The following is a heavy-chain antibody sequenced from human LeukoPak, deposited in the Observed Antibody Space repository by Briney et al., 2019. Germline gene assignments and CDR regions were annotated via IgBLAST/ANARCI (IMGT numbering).Heavy chain of an antibody. CDR3: ANDPSEHLGGGY. D-gene: IGHD4-23*01. V-gene: IGHV1-18*01. CDR2: ISTYNGNT. CDR1: GYTFTNYS. Sequence: ASVKVSSKTSGYTFTNYSLSWVRQAPGPGLEWIGWISTYNGNTKSPQKLQGRIIMSTDPSTSTAYMELRSLGSDDTAVYYCANDPSEHLGGGYWGQGTLVTVSS. J-gene: IGHJ4*02.